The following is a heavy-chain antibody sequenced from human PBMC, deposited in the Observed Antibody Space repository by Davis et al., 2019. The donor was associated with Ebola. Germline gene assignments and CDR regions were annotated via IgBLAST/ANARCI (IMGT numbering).Heavy chain of an antibody. CDR2: ISYDGSNK. CDR3: AKDRHGGEN. D-gene: IGHD2-21*01. J-gene: IGHJ4*02. V-gene: IGHV3-30*18. CDR1: GFTFSSYG. Sequence: PGGSLRLSCAASGFTFSSYGMHWVRQAPGKGLEWVAVISYDGSNKYYADSVKGRFTISRDNSKNTLYLQMNSLRAEDTAVYYCAKDRHGGENWGQGTLVTVSS.